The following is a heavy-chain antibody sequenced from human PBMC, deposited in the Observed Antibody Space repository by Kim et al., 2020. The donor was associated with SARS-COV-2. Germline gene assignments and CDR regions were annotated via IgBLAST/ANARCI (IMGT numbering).Heavy chain of an antibody. V-gene: IGHV3-30*18. D-gene: IGHD3-3*01. CDR3: AKDAEDFWSGYYSSDYYYYGMDV. CDR2: ISYDGSNK. Sequence: GGSLRLSCAASGFTFSSYGMHWVRQAPGKGLEWVAVISYDGSNKYYADSVKGRFTISRDNSKNTLYLQMNSLRAEDTAVYYCAKDAEDFWSGYYSSDYYYYGMDVWGQGTTVTVSS. J-gene: IGHJ6*02. CDR1: GFTFSSYG.